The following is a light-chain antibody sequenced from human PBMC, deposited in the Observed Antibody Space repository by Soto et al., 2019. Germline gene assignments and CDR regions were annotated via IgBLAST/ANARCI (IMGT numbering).Light chain of an antibody. CDR2: GVF. Sequence: ETVLTQSPGTVSLSPGERATLSCRTSQSVKSNYLAWYQQKPGQAPRLLIYGVFNRATGIQDRFSGSGSGTDFTLTSSGLELEDSAVYYCQHYDGSPRTFGQGTKLEIK. CDR3: QHYDGSPRT. V-gene: IGKV3-20*01. J-gene: IGKJ2*01. CDR1: QSVKSNY.